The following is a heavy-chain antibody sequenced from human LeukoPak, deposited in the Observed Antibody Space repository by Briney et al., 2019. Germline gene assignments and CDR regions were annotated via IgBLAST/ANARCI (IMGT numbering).Heavy chain of an antibody. CDR2: IGTIPGIT. V-gene: IGHV3-23*01. Sequence: PGGSLRLSCAASGFTFSSYAMSWVRQAPGKGLEWVSVIGTIPGITYYTESVKGRFTISRDNSKNTVYLQMINLRADDTALYYCAKAADTNYFRYGDYWGQGTLVTVSS. CDR3: AKAADTNYFRYGDY. CDR1: GFTFSSYA. D-gene: IGHD1-7*01. J-gene: IGHJ4*02.